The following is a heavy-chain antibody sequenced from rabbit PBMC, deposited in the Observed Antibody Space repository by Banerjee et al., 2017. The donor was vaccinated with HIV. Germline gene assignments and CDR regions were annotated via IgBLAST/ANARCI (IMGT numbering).Heavy chain of an antibody. CDR2: IAGGSSSDT. J-gene: IGHJ4*01. CDR3: VRDINTSFKL. V-gene: IGHV1S45*01. CDR1: GFDLSSGAM. D-gene: IGHD1-1*01. Sequence: QEQLEESGGDLVKPEGSLTLTCKTSGFDLSSGAMSWVRQAPGKGLEWIGCIAGGSSSDTYYASWAKGRFTISKTSSTTVTLRTTSLTAADTATYFCVRDINTSFKLWGQGTLVTVS.